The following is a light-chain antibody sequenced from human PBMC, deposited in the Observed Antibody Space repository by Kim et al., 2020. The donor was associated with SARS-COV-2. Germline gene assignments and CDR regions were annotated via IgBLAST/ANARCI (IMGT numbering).Light chain of an antibody. Sequence: EIQMTQSPSTLSASVGDRVTITCRASQSISSWLAWYQQKPGKAPKLLIYKASSLASGVPSRFSGSGSGTEFTLTISSLQPDDLATYYCQLYNSYSRTFGQGTKVDIK. CDR1: QSISSW. CDR3: QLYNSYSRT. CDR2: KAS. V-gene: IGKV1-5*03. J-gene: IGKJ1*01.